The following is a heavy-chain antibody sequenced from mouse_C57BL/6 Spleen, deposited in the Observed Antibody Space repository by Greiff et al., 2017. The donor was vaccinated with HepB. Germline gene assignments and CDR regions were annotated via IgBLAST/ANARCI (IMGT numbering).Heavy chain of an antibody. CDR3: ARQRGNSYYYAMDY. V-gene: IGHV5-9*01. D-gene: IGHD2-1*01. Sequence: EVHLVESGGGLVKPGGSLKLSCAASGFTFSSYTMSWVRQTPEKRLEWVATISGGGGNTYYPDSVKGRFTISRDNAKNTLYLQMSSLRSEDTALYYCARQRGNSYYYAMDYWGQGTSVTVSS. CDR2: ISGGGGNT. CDR1: GFTFSSYT. J-gene: IGHJ4*01.